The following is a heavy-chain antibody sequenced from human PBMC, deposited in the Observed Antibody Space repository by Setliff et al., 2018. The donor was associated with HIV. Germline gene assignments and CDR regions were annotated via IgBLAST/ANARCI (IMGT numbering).Heavy chain of an antibody. J-gene: IGHJ5*02. V-gene: IGHV1-69*06. CDR1: GGTLSSYA. Sequence: SVKVSCQASGGTLSSYAISWVRQAPGQGLEWMGRIIPISGTANNAQKFQGRVTITADKSTSTAYMQLSSLRSEDTAVYYCARGHHFYWFDPWGQGTLVTVSS. CDR3: ARGHHFYWFDP. CDR2: IIPISGTA.